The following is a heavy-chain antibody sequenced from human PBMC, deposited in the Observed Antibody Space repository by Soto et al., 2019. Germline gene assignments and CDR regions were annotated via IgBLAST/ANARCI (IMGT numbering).Heavy chain of an antibody. CDR1: GYSFTSYW. J-gene: IGHJ6*02. D-gene: IGHD6-19*01. Sequence: AGESLKISCKGSGYSFTSYWISWVRQMPGKGLEWMGRIDPSDSYTNYSPSFQGHVTISADKSISTAYLQWSSLKASDTAMYYCARQSSGRYYYYYGMDVWGQGTTVTVSS. CDR3: ARQSSGRYYYYYGMDV. CDR2: IDPSDSYT. V-gene: IGHV5-10-1*01.